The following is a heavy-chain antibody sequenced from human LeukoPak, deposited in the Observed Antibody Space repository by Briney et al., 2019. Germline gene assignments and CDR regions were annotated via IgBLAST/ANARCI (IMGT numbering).Heavy chain of an antibody. CDR1: GFIFSSYW. CDR3: AKSHHVTAIDY. D-gene: IGHD2-21*02. J-gene: IGHJ4*02. Sequence: GGSLRLSCAASGFIFSSYWMTWVRQAPGKGLEWVASIKPDGGEKFYVDSVKGRFTIFRDNARDSLDLQMNSLRAEDTAVYYCAKSHHVTAIDYWGQGTLVTVSS. V-gene: IGHV3-7*01. CDR2: IKPDGGEK.